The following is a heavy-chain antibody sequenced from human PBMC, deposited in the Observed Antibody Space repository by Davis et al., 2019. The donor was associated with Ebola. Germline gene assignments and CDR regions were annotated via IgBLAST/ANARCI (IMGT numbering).Heavy chain of an antibody. Sequence: GGSLRLSCAASGFIFSSYVMSWVRQAPGKGLEWVSTLGLSADTYYADSVKGRFTISRDNAKNSLYLQMNSLRAEDTAVDYCASDRPLDFFFGDYYGMDVWGQGTTVTVSS. J-gene: IGHJ6*02. V-gene: IGHV3-21*01. CDR3: ASDRPLDFFFGDYYGMDV. CDR2: LGLSADT. CDR1: GFIFSSYV. D-gene: IGHD3-16*01.